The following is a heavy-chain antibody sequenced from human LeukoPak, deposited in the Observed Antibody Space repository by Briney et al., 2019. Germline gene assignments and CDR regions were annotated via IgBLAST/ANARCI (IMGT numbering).Heavy chain of an antibody. V-gene: IGHV3-7*01. CDR2: IKQDESKK. CDR1: GFTFSRYW. Sequence: PGGSLRLSCAASGFTFSRYWMTWVRQAPGKGLEWVANIKQDESKKNYVDSVKGRFTISRDNSKNTLYLQMNSLRAEDTAVYYCARDSPVEMATTHIDYWGQGTLVTVSS. D-gene: IGHD5-24*01. J-gene: IGHJ4*02. CDR3: ARDSPVEMATTHIDY.